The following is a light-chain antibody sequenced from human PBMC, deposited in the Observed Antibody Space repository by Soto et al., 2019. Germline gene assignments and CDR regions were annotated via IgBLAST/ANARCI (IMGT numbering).Light chain of an antibody. CDR3: QQRSNWPT. CDR2: DGS. J-gene: IGKJ1*01. Sequence: IVLTQSPATLSLSPGERATLSCRASQSVSSYLAWYQQKPGQAPRLLSYDGSSRATGIPARFSGSGSGTDFTLTISSLEPEDFAGYYCQQRSNWPTLGQGTKVDI. V-gene: IGKV3-11*01. CDR1: QSVSSY.